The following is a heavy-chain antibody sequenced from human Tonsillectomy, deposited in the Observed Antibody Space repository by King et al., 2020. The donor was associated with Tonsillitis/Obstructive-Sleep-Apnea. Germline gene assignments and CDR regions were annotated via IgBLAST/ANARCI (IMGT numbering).Heavy chain of an antibody. J-gene: IGHJ2*01. CDR2: INRDGSST. CDR3: AIDRSIAADGNWYFDL. D-gene: IGHD6-13*01. V-gene: IGHV3-74*01. CDR1: GFTFSSYW. Sequence: VQLVESGGGLVQPGGSLRLSCAASGFTFSSYWMHWVRQAPGKGLVWVSRINRDGSSTSYADSVKGRFTISRDNAKKTLYLQMNSLRAEDTAVYDCAIDRSIAADGNWYFDLWGRGTLVTVSS.